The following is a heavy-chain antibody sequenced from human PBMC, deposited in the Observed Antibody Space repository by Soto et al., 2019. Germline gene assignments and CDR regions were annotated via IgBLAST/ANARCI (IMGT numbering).Heavy chain of an antibody. J-gene: IGHJ4*02. Sequence: PSETLSLTCAVSGGSISTSNWWSWARQPPGKGLEWIGEVYRTGSTNYNPSLESRLTISVDKSKNQFSLKLTSVTAADTAVYYCASARATIAAAAIFDCWGQGTLVTVSS. V-gene: IGHV4-4*02. CDR1: GGSISTSNW. CDR3: ASARATIAAAAIFDC. D-gene: IGHD6-13*01. CDR2: VYRTGST.